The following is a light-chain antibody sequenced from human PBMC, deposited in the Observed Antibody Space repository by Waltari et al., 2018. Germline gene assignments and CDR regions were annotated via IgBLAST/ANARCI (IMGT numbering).Light chain of an antibody. V-gene: IGKV3D-20*01. CDR3: QQYGSSPWT. J-gene: IGKJ1*01. CDR1: QSITGNY. CDR2: DAS. Sequence: EIVLTQSPGTLSLSPGDRATLSCGASQSITGNYLAWFQQKPGLAPRLLIYDASIRATGIPDRFSGSGSGTDFTLTISRLEPEDFAVYYCQQYGSSPWTFGRGAKVEFK.